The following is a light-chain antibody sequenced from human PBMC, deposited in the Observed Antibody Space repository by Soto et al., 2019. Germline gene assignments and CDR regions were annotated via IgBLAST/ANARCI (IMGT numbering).Light chain of an antibody. Sequence: EVVLTQSPGTLSLSPGERVTLSCRASQSVASSYLAWYQQKPGRAPRLLIFDASTRATGIPDRFSGSGSGTDFTLSISRLEPEDFAVYYCQSYGSSRTFGHGTKVEI. V-gene: IGKV3-20*01. CDR3: QSYGSSRT. CDR1: QSVASSY. CDR2: DAS. J-gene: IGKJ1*01.